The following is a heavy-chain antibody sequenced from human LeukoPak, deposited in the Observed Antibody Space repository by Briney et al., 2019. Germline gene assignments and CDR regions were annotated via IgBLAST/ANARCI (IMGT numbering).Heavy chain of an antibody. J-gene: IGHJ4*02. V-gene: IGHV3-7*01. Sequence: PGGCLRLSCAASGFTFSSYWMSWVRQAPGKGLEWVANIKQDGSEKYYVDSVKGRFTISRDNAKNSLYLQMNSLRAEDTAVYYCARESGSWQTAFDYWGQGTLVTVSS. CDR2: IKQDGSEK. CDR1: GFTFSSYW. CDR3: ARESGSWQTAFDY. D-gene: IGHD6-13*01.